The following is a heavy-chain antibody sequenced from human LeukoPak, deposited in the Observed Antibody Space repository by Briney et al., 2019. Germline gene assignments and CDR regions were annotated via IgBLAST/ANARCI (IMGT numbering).Heavy chain of an antibody. CDR3: AKDQGIVGAPRGAFDI. J-gene: IGHJ3*02. D-gene: IGHD1-26*01. CDR1: GGTFSSYA. Sequence: ASVKVSCKASGGTFSSYAMSWVRQAPGKGLEWVSAISGSGGSTYYADSVKGRFTISRDNSKNTLYLQMNSLRAEDTAVYYCAKDQGIVGAPRGAFDIWGQGTMVTVSS. V-gene: IGHV3-23*01. CDR2: ISGSGGST.